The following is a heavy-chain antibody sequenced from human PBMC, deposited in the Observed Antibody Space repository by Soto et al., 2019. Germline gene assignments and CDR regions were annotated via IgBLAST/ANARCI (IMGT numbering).Heavy chain of an antibody. J-gene: IGHJ4*02. CDR2: VIPILGAS. CDR3: ARSSGSYYTNFDS. D-gene: IGHD3-10*01. Sequence: QVQLVQSGAEVKKPGSSVKVSCKASADTFTGYTVTWVRQAPGQGLEWVGRVIPILGASNFAQKFQGRVTIPADKSADTCYLVLTGLTSEDTAVYYCARSSGSYYTNFDSWGQGTLVTVSS. CDR1: ADTFTGYT. V-gene: IGHV1-69*08.